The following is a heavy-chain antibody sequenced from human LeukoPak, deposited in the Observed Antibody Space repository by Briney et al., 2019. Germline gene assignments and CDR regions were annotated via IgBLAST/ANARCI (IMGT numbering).Heavy chain of an antibody. V-gene: IGHV3-33*01. Sequence: PGGSLRLSCAASGFTFRSQGMHWVRQAPGKGLEWVAFIWYDGSNKYYTDSVKGRFTISRDNSKNTLYLQMNSLRAEDTAVYYCAGDRATSYFDYWGQGALVTISS. CDR3: AGDRATSYFDY. J-gene: IGHJ4*02. D-gene: IGHD1-26*01. CDR2: IWYDGSNK. CDR1: GFTFRSQG.